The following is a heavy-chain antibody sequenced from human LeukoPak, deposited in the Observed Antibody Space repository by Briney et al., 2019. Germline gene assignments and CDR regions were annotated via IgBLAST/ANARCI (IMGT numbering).Heavy chain of an antibody. CDR3: ARGTQSHFSLYY. Sequence: SETLSLTCTVSGGSISSHYWSWIRQPPGKGLEWIGYIYYSGSTNYNPSLKSRVTISVDTSKNQFSLKLSSVTAADTAVYYCARGTQSHFSLYYWGQGTLVTVSS. CDR1: GGSISSHY. D-gene: IGHD2/OR15-2a*01. CDR2: IYYSGST. V-gene: IGHV4-59*11. J-gene: IGHJ4*02.